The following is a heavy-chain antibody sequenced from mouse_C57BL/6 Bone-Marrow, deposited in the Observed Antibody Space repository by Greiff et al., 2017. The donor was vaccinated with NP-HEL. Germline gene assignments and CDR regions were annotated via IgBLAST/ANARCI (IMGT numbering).Heavy chain of an antibody. CDR2: IDPENGDT. D-gene: IGHD2-3*01. V-gene: IGHV14-4*01. CDR1: GFNIKDDY. J-gene: IGHJ2*01. Sequence: VQLQQSGAELVRPGASVKLSCTASGFNIKDDYMHWVKQRPEQGLEWIGWIDPENGDTEYASKFQGKATITADTSSNTAYLQLSSLTSEDTAVYSCTSYGYYSGDYWGQGTTLTVSS. CDR3: TSYGYYSGDY.